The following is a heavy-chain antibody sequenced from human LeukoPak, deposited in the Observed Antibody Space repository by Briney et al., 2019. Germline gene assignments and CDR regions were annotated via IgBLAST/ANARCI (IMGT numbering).Heavy chain of an antibody. J-gene: IGHJ6*02. Sequence: SETLSLTCAVYGGSFSGYYWSWIRQPPGKGLEWIGEINHSGSTNYNPSLKSRVTISVDTSKNQFSLKLSSVTAADTAVYYCARGRGYSYGYMRTYDMDVWGQGTTVTVSS. CDR3: ARGRGYSYGYMRTYDMDV. CDR1: GGSFSGYY. D-gene: IGHD5-18*01. CDR2: INHSGST. V-gene: IGHV4-34*01.